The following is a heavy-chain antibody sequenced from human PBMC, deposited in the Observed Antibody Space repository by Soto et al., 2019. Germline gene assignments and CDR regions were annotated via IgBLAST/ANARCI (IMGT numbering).Heavy chain of an antibody. Sequence: PGWSLRLSCAASGFTVSSNYMNRVRQAPGKGLEWVAVIHSGGTTDYADSAKGRFTISRHNSENTLYLQMNTLRTEDTAVYYCAREDFTIFGTNAFDIWGQGTMVTVSS. D-gene: IGHD3-3*01. J-gene: IGHJ3*02. V-gene: IGHV3-53*04. CDR1: GFTVSSNY. CDR2: IHSGGTT. CDR3: AREDFTIFGTNAFDI.